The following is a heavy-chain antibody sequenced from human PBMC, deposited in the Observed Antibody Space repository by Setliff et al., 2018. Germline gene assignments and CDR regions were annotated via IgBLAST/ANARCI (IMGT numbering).Heavy chain of an antibody. V-gene: IGHV3-15*01. D-gene: IGHD4-17*01. CDR2: MKSKGEAETA. CDR3: YTGPRDSRDYMNWLDP. Sequence: GGSLRLSCRASGITFKNALMTWVRQAPGKGLEWVGRMKSKGEAETANYGVPVKGIFTITRDDSKNTIYLQINRLKTEDTGFYYCYTGPRDSRDYMNWLDPWGPGTLVTVSS. CDR1: GITFKNAL. J-gene: IGHJ5*02.